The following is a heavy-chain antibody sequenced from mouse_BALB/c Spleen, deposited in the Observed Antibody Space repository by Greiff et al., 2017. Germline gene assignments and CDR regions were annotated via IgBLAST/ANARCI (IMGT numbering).Heavy chain of an antibody. D-gene: IGHD2-4*01. J-gene: IGHJ3*01. V-gene: IGHV5-6-4*01. CDR1: GFTFSSYT. CDR3: TTYDYDEAWFAY. Sequence: EVKVEESGGGLVKPGGSLKLSCAASGFTFSSYTMSWVRQTPEKRLEWVATISSGGSYTYYPDSVKGRFTISRDNAKNTLYLQMSSLKSEDTAMYYCTTYDYDEAWFAYWGQGTLVTVSA. CDR2: ISSGGSYT.